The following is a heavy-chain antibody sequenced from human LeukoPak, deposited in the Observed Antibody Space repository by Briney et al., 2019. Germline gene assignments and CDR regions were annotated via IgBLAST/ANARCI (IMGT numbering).Heavy chain of an antibody. V-gene: IGHV4-59*01. CDR1: GGSISSYY. CDR3: AREGSGYYQGSFDY. J-gene: IGHJ4*02. CDR2: IYYSGST. D-gene: IGHD3-22*01. Sequence: SETLSLTCTVSGGSISSYYWSWIRQPPGKGLEWIGYIYYSGSTNYNPSLKSRVTISVDTSKNQFSLKLSSVTAADTAVYYCAREGSGYYQGSFDYWGQGTLVTVSS.